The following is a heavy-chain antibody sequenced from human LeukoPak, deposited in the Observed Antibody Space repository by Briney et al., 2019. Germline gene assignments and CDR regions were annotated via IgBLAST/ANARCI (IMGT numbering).Heavy chain of an antibody. CDR3: ARITRVRGVAFDI. CDR2: INPNSGGT. J-gene: IGHJ3*02. D-gene: IGHD3-10*01. V-gene: IGHV1-2*02. Sequence: ASVKVSCKSSGYTFTSYGFSWVRQAPGQGLEWMGWINPNSGGTNYAQKFQGRVTMTRDTSISTAYMELSRLRSDDTAVYYCARITRVRGVAFDIWGQGTMVTVSS. CDR1: GYTFTSYG.